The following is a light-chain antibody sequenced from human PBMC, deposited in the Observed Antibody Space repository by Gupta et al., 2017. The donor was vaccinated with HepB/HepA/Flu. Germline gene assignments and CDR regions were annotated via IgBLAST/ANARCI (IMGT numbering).Light chain of an antibody. CDR3: HQAIQTPFT. J-gene: IGKJ5*01. Sequence: DIVLTQSPVSLPVTPGEPASISCRSSQSLLYSNGYHYLDWYLQKPGQSPQILIYLGSNRAPGVPDRFSVSRSGTDFTLTISRVEAEDVDIYYCHQAIQTPFTFGHGTRVDIK. CDR1: QSLLYSNGYHY. V-gene: IGKV2-28*01. CDR2: LGS.